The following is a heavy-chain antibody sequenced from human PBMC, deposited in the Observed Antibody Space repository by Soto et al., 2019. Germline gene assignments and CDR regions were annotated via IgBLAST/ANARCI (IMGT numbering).Heavy chain of an antibody. CDR3: VKNFDQ. Sequence: MHWVRQAPGKGLEYVSSISTNGDSTDYADSVKGRFTISRDNSKNTVYLQMSSLRVEDSAVYYCVKNFDQWGQGTLVTVSS. CDR2: ISTNGDST. J-gene: IGHJ4*02. V-gene: IGHV3-64D*06.